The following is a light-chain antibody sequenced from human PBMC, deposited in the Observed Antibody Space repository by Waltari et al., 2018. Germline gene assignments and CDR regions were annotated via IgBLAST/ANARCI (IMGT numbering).Light chain of an antibody. CDR1: SSDVGSYNL. Sequence: QSALTQPASVSGSPGQSITIPCTGTSSDVGSYNLVSWYQQHPGKAPKLMIYEVSKRPSGVSNRFSDSKSGNTASLTISGLQAEDEADYYCCSYAGSSTVVFGGGTKLTVL. CDR2: EVS. J-gene: IGLJ2*01. V-gene: IGLV2-23*02. CDR3: CSYAGSSTVV.